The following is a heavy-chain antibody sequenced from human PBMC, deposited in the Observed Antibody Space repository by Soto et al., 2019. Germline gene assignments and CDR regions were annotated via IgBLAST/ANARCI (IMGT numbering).Heavy chain of an antibody. J-gene: IGHJ4*02. D-gene: IGHD6-19*01. CDR2: ISYDGSNK. CDR1: GFTFSSYG. Sequence: QPGGSLRLSCAASGFTFSSYGMHWVRQAPGKGLEWVAVISYDGSNKYYADSVKGRFTISRDNSKNTLYLQMNSLRAEDTAVYYCAKEPRKQWLAYYFDYWGQGTMVTVYS. V-gene: IGHV3-30*18. CDR3: AKEPRKQWLAYYFDY.